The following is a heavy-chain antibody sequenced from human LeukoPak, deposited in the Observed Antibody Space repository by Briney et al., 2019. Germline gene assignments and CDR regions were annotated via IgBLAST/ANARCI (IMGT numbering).Heavy chain of an antibody. CDR3: ARDFMGDAYNGRFDH. D-gene: IGHD5-24*01. CDR2: ISSSGSTI. J-gene: IGHJ4*02. CDR1: GFTFSSYE. V-gene: IGHV3-48*03. Sequence: GGSLRLSCAASGFTFSSYEMNWVRQAPGKGLEWVSYISSSGSTIYYADSVKGRFTISRDNSKNTLYLQMNSLRAEDTAIYYCARDFMGDAYNGRFDHWGQGTLVTVSS.